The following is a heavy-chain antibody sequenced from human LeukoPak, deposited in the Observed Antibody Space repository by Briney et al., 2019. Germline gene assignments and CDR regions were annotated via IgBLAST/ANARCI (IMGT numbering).Heavy chain of an antibody. J-gene: IGHJ6*02. V-gene: IGHV4-59*01. CDR1: GDPICCYL. Sequence: SETLSLTCTVSGDPICCYLWSWIRQPTGKGLEWIGYIYFSGITNYNPSLKSRVTISMDTAKNQFSLCLSSVTAADTAVYDYARANVSRTCGPFMYVWGQGTTVTV. CDR3: ARANVSRTCGPFMYV. D-gene: IGHD2-21*01. CDR2: IYFSGIT.